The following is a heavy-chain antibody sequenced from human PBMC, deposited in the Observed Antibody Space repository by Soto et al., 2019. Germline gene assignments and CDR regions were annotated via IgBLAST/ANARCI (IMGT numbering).Heavy chain of an antibody. J-gene: IGHJ6*03. D-gene: IGHD3-10*01. CDR2: INHSGST. CDR1: GGSFSAYY. V-gene: IGHV4-34*01. CDR3: ARDPQSNYGSGSYFPPHYYTDV. Sequence: SETLSLTCAVYGGSFSAYYWSWIRQPPGKGLEWIGEINHSGSTNYNPSLKSRVTISVDTSKNQFSLKLSSVTAADTAVYYCARDPQSNYGSGSYFPPHYYTDVWGKGTTVTVSS.